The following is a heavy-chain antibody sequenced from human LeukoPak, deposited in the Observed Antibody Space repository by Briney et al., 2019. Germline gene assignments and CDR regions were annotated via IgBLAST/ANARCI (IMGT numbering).Heavy chain of an antibody. J-gene: IGHJ4*02. Sequence: SQTLSLTCTVSGGSISSGSYYWSWIRQPAGKGLEWIGRIYTSGSTNYNPSLKSRVTISVDTSKNQFSLKLSSVTAADTAVYYCARRSIAVAGTPFDYWGQGTLVTVSS. CDR3: ARRSIAVAGTPFDY. V-gene: IGHV4-61*02. D-gene: IGHD6-19*01. CDR2: IYTSGST. CDR1: GGSISSGSYY.